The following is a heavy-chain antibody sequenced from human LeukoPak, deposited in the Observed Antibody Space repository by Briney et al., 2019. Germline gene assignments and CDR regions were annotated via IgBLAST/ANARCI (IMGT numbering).Heavy chain of an antibody. CDR1: GYTFTSYG. J-gene: IGHJ4*02. Sequence: ASVKVSCKASGYTFTSYGISWVRQAPGQGLEWMGIINPSGGSTSYAQKFQGRVTMTRDTSTSTVYMELSSLRSEDTAVYYCARGFPYDILTGYYNEVDYWGQGTLVTVSS. CDR3: ARGFPYDILTGYYNEVDY. CDR2: INPSGGST. D-gene: IGHD3-9*01. V-gene: IGHV1-46*01.